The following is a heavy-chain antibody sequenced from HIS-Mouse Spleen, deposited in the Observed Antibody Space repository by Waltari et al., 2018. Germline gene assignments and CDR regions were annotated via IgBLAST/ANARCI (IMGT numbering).Heavy chain of an antibody. CDR3: ARHPEIAAAVGAFDI. CDR1: GGTFSSYA. J-gene: IGHJ3*02. V-gene: IGHV1-69*04. CDR2: IIPILGIA. D-gene: IGHD6-13*01. Sequence: QVQLVQSGAEVKKPGSSVKVSCKASGGTFSSYAISWLRPAPGQGLEWMGRIIPILGIANYAQQFQGRVTITADKTTSTAYMELSSLRSEDTAVYYCARHPEIAAAVGAFDIWGQGTMVTVSS.